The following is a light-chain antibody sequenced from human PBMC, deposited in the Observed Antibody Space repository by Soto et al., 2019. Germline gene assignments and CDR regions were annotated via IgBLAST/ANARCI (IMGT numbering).Light chain of an antibody. CDR2: GAS. CDR3: QQYGSSPLT. CDR1: QSVSSSY. V-gene: IGKV3-20*01. J-gene: IGKJ4*01. Sequence: EIVLTQSPGTLSLSPGERATLSCRASQSVSSSYLAWYQQKPGQAPRLLIYGASSRATGVPDRFSGSGSGTDFTLTVSRLEPEVYAVYYGQQYGSSPLTFGGGNKVEIK.